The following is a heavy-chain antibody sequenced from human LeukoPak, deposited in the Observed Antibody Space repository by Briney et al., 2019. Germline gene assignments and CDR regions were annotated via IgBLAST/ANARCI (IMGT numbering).Heavy chain of an antibody. J-gene: IGHJ5*02. CDR1: GYTFTSYG. CDR2: ISAYNGNT. V-gene: IGHV1-18*01. CDR3: ARGYCSGGSCSYTIDNWFDP. Sequence: AASVKVSCKAPGYTFTSYGISWVRQAPGQGLEWMGWISAYNGNTNYAQKLQGRVTMTTDTSTSTAYMELRSLRSDDTAVYYCARGYCSGGSCSYTIDNWFDPWGQGTLVTVSS. D-gene: IGHD2-15*01.